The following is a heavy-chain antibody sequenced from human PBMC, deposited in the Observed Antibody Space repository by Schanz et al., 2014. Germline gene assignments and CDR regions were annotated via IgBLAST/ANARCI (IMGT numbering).Heavy chain of an antibody. CDR3: VRHGNYEFWHGPTPQFEN. Sequence: QLPLQESGPGLAKPSETLSLICSVSGGSISTSSRYWGWIRQSPGKGLEWLGGFYYTGKTPYNPPLKSKVPISLDTPKNQFSLTLTSVTAADTAVYYCVRHGNYEFWHGPTPQFENWGQGTLVTVS. V-gene: IGHV4-39*01. J-gene: IGHJ4*02. D-gene: IGHD3-3*01. CDR1: GGSISTSSRY. CDR2: FYYTGKT.